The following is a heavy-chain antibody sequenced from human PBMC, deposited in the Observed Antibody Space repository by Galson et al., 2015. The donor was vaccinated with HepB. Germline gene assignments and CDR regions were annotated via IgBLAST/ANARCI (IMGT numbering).Heavy chain of an antibody. CDR2: ISRPGSTI. Sequence: SLRLSCAASGFTFSSHYMYWIRQAPGKGLEWVAYISRPGSTISYADSVKGRFTISRDNAENSLSLQMNSLTVEDTAVYYCARGSGGLYSPSWGQGTLVTVSS. CDR3: ARGSGGLYSPS. J-gene: IGHJ4*02. D-gene: IGHD2-8*01. V-gene: IGHV3-11*01. CDR1: GFTFSSHY.